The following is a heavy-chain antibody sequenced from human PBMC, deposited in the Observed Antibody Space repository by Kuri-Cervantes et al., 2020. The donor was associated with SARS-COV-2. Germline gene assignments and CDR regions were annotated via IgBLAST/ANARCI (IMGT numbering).Heavy chain of an antibody. Sequence: ASVKVSCKGYGYTVSSYGIAWVRQAPGQGLERMAWIRVSNGNTNSAQKFQARVAMTTDTSTNTVFMELRSLRSDDTAVYYCARSYYGRYSDGFDIWGQGTLVTVSS. V-gene: IGHV1-18*04. CDR1: GYTVSSYG. CDR2: IRVSNGNT. D-gene: IGHD1-26*01. J-gene: IGHJ3*02. CDR3: ARSYYGRYSDGFDI.